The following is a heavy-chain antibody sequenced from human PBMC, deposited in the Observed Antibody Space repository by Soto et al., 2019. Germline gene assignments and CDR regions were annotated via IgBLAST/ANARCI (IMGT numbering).Heavy chain of an antibody. V-gene: IGHV3-30*18. CDR3: AKEQTPEYYDSSGYPGPFDN. CDR1: GFTFSSYG. CDR2: ISYDGSKK. D-gene: IGHD3-22*01. Sequence: PGGSLRLSCEASGFTFSSYGMHWVRQSPGRGLERVAIISYDGSKKNYADSVKGRFTISRDNSKRTLYLEMNSLRAEDTAVYYCAKEQTPEYYDSSGYPGPFDNWGQGTMVTVYS. J-gene: IGHJ4*02.